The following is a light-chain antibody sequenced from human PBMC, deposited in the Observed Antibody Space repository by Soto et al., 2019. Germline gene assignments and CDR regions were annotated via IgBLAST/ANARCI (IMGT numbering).Light chain of an antibody. CDR1: RSVGRS. CDR2: DAS. J-gene: IGKJ4*01. CDR3: QQRTNWHLT. Sequence: ETVLPQSPATLSLSPGERAPLSCRASRSVGRSLAWYHQKPGQAPRLLIYDASNRATGIPARFSGSGSGTDFTLTISSLEPEDFAIYYCQQRTNWHLTFGGGTTVEIK. V-gene: IGKV3-11*01.